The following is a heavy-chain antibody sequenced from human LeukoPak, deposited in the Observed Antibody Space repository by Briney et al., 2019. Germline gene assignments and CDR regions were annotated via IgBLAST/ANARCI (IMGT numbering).Heavy chain of an antibody. CDR1: GGSISNYY. CDR2: IYYSGIT. D-gene: IGHD1-26*01. Sequence: SETLSLTCTVSGGSISNYYWSWIRQPPGKGLEWIAYIYYSGITNYNPSLKSRVTISVNTSKNRFSLKLGSVTAADTAVYYCARHLSGAHTAFDYWGQGNLVTVSS. CDR3: ARHLSGAHTAFDY. V-gene: IGHV4-59*08. J-gene: IGHJ4*02.